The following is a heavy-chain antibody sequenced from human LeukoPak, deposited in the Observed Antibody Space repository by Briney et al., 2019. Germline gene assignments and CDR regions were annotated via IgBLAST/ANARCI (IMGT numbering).Heavy chain of an antibody. V-gene: IGHV3-33*08. CDR3: ARGVVVVAASSWDYGMDV. CDR2: IWYDGSNK. Sequence: PGGSLRLSCAASGFTFSSYWMSWVRQAPGKGLEWVAVIWYDGSNKYYADSVKGRFTISRDNSKNTLYLQMNSLRAEDTAVYYCARGVVVVAASSWDYGMDVWGQGTTVTVSS. J-gene: IGHJ6*02. CDR1: GFTFSSYW. D-gene: IGHD2-15*01.